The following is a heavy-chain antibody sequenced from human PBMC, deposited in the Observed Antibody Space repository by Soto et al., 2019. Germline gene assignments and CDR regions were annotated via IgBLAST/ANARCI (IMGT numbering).Heavy chain of an antibody. CDR3: AGDGSGCSSTSRYASEYFQH. CDR1: GFTFSSYS. CDR2: ISSSSSTI. V-gene: IGHV3-48*01. J-gene: IGHJ1*01. Sequence: EVQLVESGGGLVQPGGSLRLSCAASGFTFSSYSMNWVRQAPGKGLEWVSYISSSSSTIYYADSVKGRFTISRDNAKNSLYLQMNSLRAEDTAVYYCAGDGSGCSSTSRYASEYFQHWGQGTLVTVSS. D-gene: IGHD2-2*01.